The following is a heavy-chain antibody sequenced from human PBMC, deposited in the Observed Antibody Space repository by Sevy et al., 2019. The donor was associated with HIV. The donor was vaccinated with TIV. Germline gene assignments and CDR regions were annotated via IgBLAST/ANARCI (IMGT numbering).Heavy chain of an antibody. CDR3: TITKDYYDNSGYPFDY. J-gene: IGHJ4*02. CDR1: GFTLSEVS. D-gene: IGHD3-22*01. V-gene: IGHV1-24*01. CDR2: FDPEDGET. Sequence: ASVKVSCKVSGFTLSEVSMHWVRQAPGKGLEGMGTFDPEDGETIYAQKFQGRVTMTEDTSTDTAYMELSSLRSEDTAVFYCTITKDYYDNSGYPFDYWGQGTLVTVSS.